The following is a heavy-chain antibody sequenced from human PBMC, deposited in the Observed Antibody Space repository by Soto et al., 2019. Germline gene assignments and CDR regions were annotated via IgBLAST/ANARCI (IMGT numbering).Heavy chain of an antibody. CDR2: INPKSGGT. CDR3: ARGHSTDCSNGVCSFFYNHQMDV. V-gene: IGHV1-2*04. CDR1: GYTFTGYY. D-gene: IGHD2-8*01. Sequence: SVKVSCKASGYTFTGYYMHWVRQAPGQTLEWLARINPKSGGTSTAQKFQGWVTMTRDRSISTVYMELTRLRSDDTAVYFCARGHSTDCSNGVCSFFYNHQMDVWGQGSTVTVSS. J-gene: IGHJ6*02.